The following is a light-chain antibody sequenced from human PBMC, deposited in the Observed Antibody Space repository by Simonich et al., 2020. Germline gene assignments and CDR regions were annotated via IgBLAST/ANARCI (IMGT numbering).Light chain of an antibody. CDR1: QSISSY. Sequence: DIQMTQSPSSLSASVGDRVTITCRAIQSISSYLNWYQQKTGKAPKLLIYAASSLQSGGPSRLSGSGSGTDFTLTISRLQPEDFATYYCQQSYSTPYTFGQGTKLEIK. V-gene: IGKV1-39*01. CDR3: QQSYSTPYT. J-gene: IGKJ2*01. CDR2: AAS.